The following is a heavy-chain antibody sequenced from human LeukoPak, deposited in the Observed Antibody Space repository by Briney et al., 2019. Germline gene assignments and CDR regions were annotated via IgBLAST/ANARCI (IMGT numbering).Heavy chain of an antibody. V-gene: IGHV3-15*01. D-gene: IGHD3-3*01. CDR1: GLTFSNAW. Sequence: GGSLRLSCAASGLTFSNAWMSWVRQAPGKGLEWVGRIKSKTDGETTDYAAPVKGRFTISRDDSKNTLYLQMSSLKTEGTAVYYCSTGGGVLRFSEPIWGQGTMVTVSS. CDR3: STGGGVLRFSEPI. J-gene: IGHJ3*02. CDR2: IKSKTDGETT.